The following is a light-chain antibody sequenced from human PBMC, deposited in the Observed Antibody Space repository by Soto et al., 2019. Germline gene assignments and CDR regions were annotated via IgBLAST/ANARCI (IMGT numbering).Light chain of an antibody. CDR3: QQYGSSPIT. CDR2: GAS. V-gene: IGKV3-20*01. CDR1: QSVSSIF. J-gene: IGKJ5*01. Sequence: EIVLTQSPGTLSLSPGEIATLSCRASQSVSSIFLAWYQQKPGQAPRLLIYGASSRATGVPDRFSGSGSGTDFTHTISRLEPEDFAVYYCQQYGSSPITFGQGTRLEIK.